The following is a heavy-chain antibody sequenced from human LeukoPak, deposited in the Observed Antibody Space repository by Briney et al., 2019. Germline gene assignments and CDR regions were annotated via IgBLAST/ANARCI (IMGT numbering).Heavy chain of an antibody. Sequence: PGGSLRLSCAASGFTFSNLAMGWVRQAPGKGLAWVSGISGSGDSTFYADSVKGRFTISRDNSKNTLYLQMNSLRAEDTAVYYCARDRGEGSWFDPWGQGTLVTVSS. V-gene: IGHV3-23*01. CDR2: ISGSGDST. J-gene: IGHJ5*02. CDR1: GFTFSNLA. CDR3: ARDRGEGSWFDP. D-gene: IGHD3-10*01.